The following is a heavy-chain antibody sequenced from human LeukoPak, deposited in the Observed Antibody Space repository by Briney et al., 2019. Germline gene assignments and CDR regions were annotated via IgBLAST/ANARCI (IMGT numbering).Heavy chain of an antibody. CDR2: ISSSSSYI. CDR3: AREAYYYDSSGYYNYYYGMDV. J-gene: IGHJ6*02. D-gene: IGHD3-22*01. CDR1: GFTFSSYS. V-gene: IGHV3-21*03. Sequence: PGGSLRLSCAASGFTFSSYSMNWVRQAPGKGLEWVSSISSSSSYIYYADSVKGRFTISRDNAKNSLYLQMNSLRAEDTAVYYCAREAYYYDSSGYYNYYYGMDVWGQGTTVTVSS.